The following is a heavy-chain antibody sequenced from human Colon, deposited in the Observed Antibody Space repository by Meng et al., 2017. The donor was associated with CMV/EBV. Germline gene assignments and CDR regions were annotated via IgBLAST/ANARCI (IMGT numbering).Heavy chain of an antibody. D-gene: IGHD2-2*01. CDR3: ARGDVVVRN. Sequence: GQLVPGKGLEWVSSISSSSSYIYYADSVKGRFTISRDNAKNSLYLQMNSLRAEDTAVYYCARGDVVVRNWGQGTLVTVSS. V-gene: IGHV3-21*01. CDR2: ISSSSSYI. J-gene: IGHJ4*02.